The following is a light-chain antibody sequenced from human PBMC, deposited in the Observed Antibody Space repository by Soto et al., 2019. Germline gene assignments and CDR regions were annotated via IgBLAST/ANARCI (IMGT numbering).Light chain of an antibody. CDR3: QQYGKSPGLT. CDR2: GAS. Sequence: EILLTQSPGTLSLSAGERATLSCRASQSLSSNYLAWYQQRPGQAPRLLIYGASTRATGIPDRFSGSGSGTDFTLTISRLEPEDFAVYYCQQYGKSPGLTFGGGTKVEIK. J-gene: IGKJ4*01. V-gene: IGKV3-20*01. CDR1: QSLSSNY.